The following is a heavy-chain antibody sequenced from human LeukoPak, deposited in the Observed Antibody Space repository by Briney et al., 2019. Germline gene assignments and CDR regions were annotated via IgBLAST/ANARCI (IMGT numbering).Heavy chain of an antibody. CDR1: GYTFTGYY. CDR2: IIPIFGTA. V-gene: IGHV1-69*05. CDR3: ARGLLVPDAFDI. Sequence: SVKVSCKASGYTFTGYYMHWVRQAPGQGLEWMGGIIPIFGTANYAQKFQGRVTITTDESTSTAYMELSSLRSEDTAVYYCARGLLVPDAFDIWGQGTMVTVSS. J-gene: IGHJ3*02. D-gene: IGHD3-10*01.